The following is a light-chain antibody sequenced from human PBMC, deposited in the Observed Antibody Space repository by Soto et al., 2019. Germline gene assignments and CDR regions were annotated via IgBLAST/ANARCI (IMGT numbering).Light chain of an antibody. J-gene: IGKJ5*01. Sequence: NVLTQSPGTLSLSPGERATLSCRASQSVSSTYLAWYQQEPGQAPRLLIYGASSRATGIPDRFSGSGSGTDFTLTISRLEPEDFAVYYCQQYGSSFTFGQGTRLEIK. V-gene: IGKV3-20*01. CDR3: QQYGSSFT. CDR1: QSVSSTY. CDR2: GAS.